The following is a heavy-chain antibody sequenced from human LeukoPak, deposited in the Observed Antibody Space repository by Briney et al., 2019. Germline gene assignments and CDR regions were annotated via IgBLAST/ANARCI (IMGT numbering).Heavy chain of an antibody. CDR2: ISPYSGNR. CDR1: GYTFTSYG. J-gene: IGHJ3*02. V-gene: IGHV1-18*01. CDR3: ARDGSTTWGAFDI. D-gene: IGHD4-17*01. Sequence: ASVEVSCKASGYTFTSYGISWVRQAPGQGLEWMGWISPYSGNRNFAQKLQGRVTMATDTSTSTAYMELGSLRSDDTAVYYCARDGSTTWGAFDIWGQGTMVAVSS.